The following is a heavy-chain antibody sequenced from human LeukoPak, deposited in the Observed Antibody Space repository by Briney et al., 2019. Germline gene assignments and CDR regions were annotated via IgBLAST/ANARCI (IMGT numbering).Heavy chain of an antibody. V-gene: IGHV3-23*01. Sequence: GGSLRLSCAASGFNFSSYAMSWVRQAPGKGLGWVSAISGSGGSTYYADSVKGRFTISRDNSKNSLYLQMNSLRAEDSALYYCAKDEWFIYRADFILDYWGQGTLVTVSS. CDR2: ISGSGGST. D-gene: IGHD3-3*01. CDR3: AKDEWFIYRADFILDY. J-gene: IGHJ4*02. CDR1: GFNFSSYA.